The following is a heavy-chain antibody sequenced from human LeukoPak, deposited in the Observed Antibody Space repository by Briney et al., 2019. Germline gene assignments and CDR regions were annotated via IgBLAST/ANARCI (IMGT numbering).Heavy chain of an antibody. J-gene: IGHJ4*02. V-gene: IGHV3-74*01. CDR3: VRDSSLLY. Sequence: GGSLRLSCAASGFNLSVHWMYWVRQDPGKGLVGVSRINPDGSYTNYADSVKGRFTISRDNAKSTLYLQMDSLRAEDTAVYYCVRDSSLLYWGQGALVIVSS. CDR1: GFNLSVHW. D-gene: IGHD6-13*01. CDR2: INPDGSYT.